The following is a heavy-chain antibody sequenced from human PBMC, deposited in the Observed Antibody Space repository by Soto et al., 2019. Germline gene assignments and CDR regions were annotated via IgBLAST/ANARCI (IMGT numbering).Heavy chain of an antibody. J-gene: IGHJ4*02. D-gene: IGHD6-13*01. CDR1: GFMFSNYA. V-gene: IGHV3-23*01. CDR3: AKEEGSTWSPTDH. Sequence: GWSLRLSCAASGFMFSNYAMTWVRQAPGKGLECVSVISSLGGSTFYADSVKGRFTISRDNSKNTLYLQMNSLRTEDTAVYYCAKEEGSTWSPTDHWGQGTMVTVSS. CDR2: ISSLGGST.